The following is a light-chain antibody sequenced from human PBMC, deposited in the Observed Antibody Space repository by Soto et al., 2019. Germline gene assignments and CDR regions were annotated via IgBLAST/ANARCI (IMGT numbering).Light chain of an antibody. J-gene: IGKJ1*01. CDR2: GAS. Sequence: EIVMTQSPATLSVSPGERATLSCRASQSVSSNLAWYQQKPGQAPRLLIYGASTRATGIPARFSGSGSGTDFTITISSLQSEDFAVYYCQQYSNWPPWTFGQGTKVEIK. CDR1: QSVSSN. V-gene: IGKV3-15*01. CDR3: QQYSNWPPWT.